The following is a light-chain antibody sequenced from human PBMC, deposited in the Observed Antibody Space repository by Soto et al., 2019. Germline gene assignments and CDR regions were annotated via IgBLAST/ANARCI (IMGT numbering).Light chain of an antibody. V-gene: IGLV2-14*01. Sequence: QSALTQPASVSGSPGQSITISCTGTSSDVGAYNYFSWYQQRPGKAPTLMISEVSNRPSGVSNRFSGSKSGNAASLTIFGLQAEDEADYYCSSYTGSNLGVFGTGTKVTV. J-gene: IGLJ1*01. CDR1: SSDVGAYNY. CDR3: SSYTGSNLGV. CDR2: EVS.